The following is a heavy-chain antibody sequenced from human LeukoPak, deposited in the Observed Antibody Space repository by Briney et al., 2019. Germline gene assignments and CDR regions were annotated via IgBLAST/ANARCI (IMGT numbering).Heavy chain of an antibody. Sequence: PGGSLRLSCAASGFTFSSYWMHWVRQAPGKGLVWVSRINTDGSYTSYADSVKGRFTVSRDNSKNTLYLQMNSLRADDTAVYYCAKRNGYSLDDWGQGTLVTVSS. CDR3: AKRNGYSLDD. D-gene: IGHD5-18*01. J-gene: IGHJ4*02. V-gene: IGHV3-74*01. CDR1: GFTFSSYW. CDR2: INTDGSYT.